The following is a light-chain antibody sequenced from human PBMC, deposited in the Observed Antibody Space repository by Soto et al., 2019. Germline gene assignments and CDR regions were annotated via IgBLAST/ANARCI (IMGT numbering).Light chain of an antibody. CDR1: QGISSY. V-gene: IGKV1-9*01. J-gene: IGKJ2*01. CDR2: GAS. CDR3: QHLNTYPRT. Sequence: DIPLTQSPSFLSASVGDRVTITCRASQGISSYLAWYQQPPGKPPQLLIYGASTLQRGVSSRFSGSGSGTEFTLTISSLQPEDFATYYCQHLNTYPRTFGQGTKLEVK.